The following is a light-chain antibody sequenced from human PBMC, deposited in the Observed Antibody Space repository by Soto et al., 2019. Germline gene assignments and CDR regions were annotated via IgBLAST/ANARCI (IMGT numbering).Light chain of an antibody. J-gene: IGKJ5*01. V-gene: IGKV3-20*01. CDR2: NAS. CDR3: HQYAYSPQT. Sequence: EIVLTQSPGTLSLSPGERATLSCRASQSVGNNYLAWYQQKPGQAPRLLIYNASRRVTGISDRFSGSGSGTDFTLTISRLEPEDFAIYYCHQYAYSPQTFGQGTRLEIK. CDR1: QSVGNNY.